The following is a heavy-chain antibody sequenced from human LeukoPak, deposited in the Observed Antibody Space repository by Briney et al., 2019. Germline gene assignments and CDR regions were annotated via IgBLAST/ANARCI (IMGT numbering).Heavy chain of an antibody. Sequence: GGSLRLSCAAYAFTFSSYAMSCVRQAPGKGLEWVSAISGSGGSAYYADSVKGRFTISRDNSKNTLYLQMNSLRAEDTAVYYCAKEHVSSGVGYYYGMDVWGQGTTVTVSS. V-gene: IGHV3-23*01. CDR2: ISGSGGSA. D-gene: IGHD3-22*01. CDR1: AFTFSSYA. J-gene: IGHJ6*02. CDR3: AKEHVSSGVGYYYGMDV.